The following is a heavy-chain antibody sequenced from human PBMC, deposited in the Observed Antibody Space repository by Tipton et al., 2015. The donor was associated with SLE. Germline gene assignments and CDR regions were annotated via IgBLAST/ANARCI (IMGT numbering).Heavy chain of an antibody. J-gene: IGHJ1*01. CDR2: IYYSGST. CDR1: GGSISSYY. CDR3: ARAGRDYGDYTSYFQH. Sequence: TLSLTCTVSGGSISSYYWSWIRQPPGKGLEWIGYIYYSGSTNYNPSLKSRVTMTRDTSISTAYMELSRLRSDDTAVYYCARAGRDYGDYTSYFQHWGQGTPVTVSS. V-gene: IGHV4-59*01. D-gene: IGHD4-17*01.